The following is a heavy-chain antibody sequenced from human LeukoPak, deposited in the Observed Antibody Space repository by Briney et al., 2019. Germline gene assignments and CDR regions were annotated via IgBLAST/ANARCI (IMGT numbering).Heavy chain of an antibody. CDR3: ASNIVVVPAAPGAFDI. D-gene: IGHD2-2*01. J-gene: IGHJ3*02. CDR1: GYSISSGYY. V-gene: IGHV4-38-2*01. Sequence: SETLSLTCAVSGYSISSGYYWGWIRQPPGKGLEWIGSIYHSGSTYYNPSLKSRVTISVDTSKNQFSLRLSSVTAADTAVYYCASNIVVVPAAPGAFDIWGQGTMVTVSS. CDR2: IYHSGST.